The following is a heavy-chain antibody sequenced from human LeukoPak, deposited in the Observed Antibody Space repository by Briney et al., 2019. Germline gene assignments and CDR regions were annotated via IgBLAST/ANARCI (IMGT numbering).Heavy chain of an antibody. CDR1: GGSISSYY. V-gene: IGHV4-4*07. CDR3: ARAPYDSSGYYHKRGFDY. D-gene: IGHD3-22*01. Sequence: SETLSLTCTVSGGSISSYYWSWIRQPAGKGLEWIGRISSSGSTNYNPSLKSRVTISVDKSKNQFSLKLSPVTAADTAVYYCARAPYDSSGYYHKRGFDYWGQGTLVTVSS. CDR2: ISSSGST. J-gene: IGHJ4*02.